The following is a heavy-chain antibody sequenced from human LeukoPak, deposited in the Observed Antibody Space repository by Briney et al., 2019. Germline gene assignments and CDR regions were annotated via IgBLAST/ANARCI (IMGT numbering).Heavy chain of an antibody. D-gene: IGHD3-3*01. V-gene: IGHV4-34*01. CDR2: INHSGST. Sequence: SETLSLTCAVQGGSFSNYHWSWIRQPPGKGLEWIGEINHSGSTNYNPSLESRVTLSVNTSKNQFALKLGSVTAADTGIYYCARSGAIFGVVVIRSYSDYWGQGILVTVSS. J-gene: IGHJ4*02. CDR1: GGSFSNYH. CDR3: ARSGAIFGVVVIRSYSDY.